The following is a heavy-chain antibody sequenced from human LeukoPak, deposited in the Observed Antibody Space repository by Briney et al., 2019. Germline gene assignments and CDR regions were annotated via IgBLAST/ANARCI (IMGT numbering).Heavy chain of an antibody. CDR1: GFTFSSYG. CDR3: AKDLYVWGSYRYPDY. D-gene: IGHD3-16*02. CDR2: IAYDGSNK. V-gene: IGHV3-30*18. J-gene: IGHJ4*02. Sequence: GGSLRLSCAASGFTFSSYGMHWVRQAPGTGLEWVAVIAYDGSNKSYADSVKGRFTISRDNSKNTLYLQMNSLRAEDTAVYYCAKDLYVWGSYRYPDYWGQGTLVTVSS.